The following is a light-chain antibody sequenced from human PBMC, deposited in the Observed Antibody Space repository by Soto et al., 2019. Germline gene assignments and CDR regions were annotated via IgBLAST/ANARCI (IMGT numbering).Light chain of an antibody. CDR1: SSDVGGYNY. CDR3: SSFTVSSTLV. Sequence: QSVLTQPASVSGSPGQSITISCTGTSSDVGGYNYVSWYQQHPGKAPKLIIYDVSNRPSGVSNRFSGSKSGNTASLTVSGLQAEDEADYYCSSFTVSSTLVFGGGTKLPVL. CDR2: DVS. J-gene: IGLJ2*01. V-gene: IGLV2-14*01.